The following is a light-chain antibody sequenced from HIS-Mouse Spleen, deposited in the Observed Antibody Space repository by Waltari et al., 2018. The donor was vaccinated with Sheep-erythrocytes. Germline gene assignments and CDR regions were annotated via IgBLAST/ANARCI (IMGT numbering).Light chain of an antibody. CDR3: AAWDDRLNGPV. Sequence: QSVLTQPPSVSEAPRQRVTISCSGSRSTIGNNAVNWYQQLPGKAPKLLIYYDDLLPSGVSDRFSGSKSGTSASLAISGLQSEDEADYYCAAWDDRLNGPVFGGGTKLTVL. V-gene: IGLV1-36*01. J-gene: IGLJ2*01. CDR2: YDD. CDR1: RSTIGNNA.